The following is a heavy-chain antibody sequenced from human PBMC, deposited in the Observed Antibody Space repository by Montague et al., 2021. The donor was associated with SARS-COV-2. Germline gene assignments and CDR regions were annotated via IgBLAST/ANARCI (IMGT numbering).Heavy chain of an antibody. D-gene: IGHD3-16*01. CDR2: PHHRYRRFD. CDR3: ARGDGLGPYTGYAFDI. Sequence: CAISGDSVAGVSRSWKWNRPSPSRRFELLGRPHHRYRRFDHYEVSMKGRIIIKADTSKNQFSLQLDSVTPEDTAVYYCARGDGLGPYTGYAFDIWGQGTLVTVSS. J-gene: IGHJ3*02. CDR1: GDSVAGVSRS. V-gene: IGHV6-1*01.